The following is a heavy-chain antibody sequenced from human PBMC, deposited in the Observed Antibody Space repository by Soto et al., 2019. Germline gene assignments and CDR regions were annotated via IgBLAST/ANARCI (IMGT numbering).Heavy chain of an antibody. CDR1: GFTVSSNY. D-gene: IGHD5-18*01. Sequence: GGSLRLSCAASGFTVSSNYMSWVRQAPGKGLEWVSVIYSGGSTYYADSVKGRFTISRDNSKNTLYLQMNSLRAEDTAVYYCARGYSYGYGPIAYWGQGTLVTVSA. V-gene: IGHV3-66*01. CDR3: ARGYSYGYGPIAY. J-gene: IGHJ4*02. CDR2: IYSGGST.